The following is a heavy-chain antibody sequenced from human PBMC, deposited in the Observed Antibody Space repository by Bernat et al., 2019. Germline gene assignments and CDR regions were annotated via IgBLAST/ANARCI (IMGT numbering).Heavy chain of an antibody. V-gene: IGHV3-74*01. CDR2: FNSDGSST. CDR1: GFTFSSYW. Sequence: EVQLMESGGGLVQPGGSLRLSCAASGFTFSSYWMHWVRQAPGKGLVWVSRFNSDGSSTTYAESVKGRYTISRDNAKNTVYLQMNSLRAEDTAVYYCARARYYDLIDYWGQGTPVTVSS. CDR3: ARARYYDLIDY. J-gene: IGHJ4*02. D-gene: IGHD3-3*01.